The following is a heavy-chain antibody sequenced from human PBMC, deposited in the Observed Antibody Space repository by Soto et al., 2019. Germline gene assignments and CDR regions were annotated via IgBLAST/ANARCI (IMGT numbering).Heavy chain of an antibody. D-gene: IGHD4-17*01. CDR1: GFTFSSYS. J-gene: IGHJ4*02. Sequence: GGSLRLSCAASGFTFSSYSMNWVRQAPGKGLEWVSSISSSSSYIYYADSVKGRFTISRDNAKNSLYLQMNSLRAEDTAVYYCARDIDYLGEFDYRGQGTLVTVSS. CDR3: ARDIDYLGEFDY. V-gene: IGHV3-21*01. CDR2: ISSSSSYI.